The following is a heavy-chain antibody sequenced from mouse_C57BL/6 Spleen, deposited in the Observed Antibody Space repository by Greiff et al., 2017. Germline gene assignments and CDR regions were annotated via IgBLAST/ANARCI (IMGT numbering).Heavy chain of an antibody. J-gene: IGHJ4*01. CDR3: ARDHGAMGY. CDR1: GFNIKDYY. Sequence: VQLKQSGAELVKPGASVTLSCTASGFNIKDYYMHWVKQRTEQGLVWIGRIDPEDGETKYAPKIQGKATITADTSSNTAYLQLSSLTSEDTAGYYCARDHGAMGYWGQGTSVTVSS. V-gene: IGHV14-2*01. CDR2: IDPEDGET.